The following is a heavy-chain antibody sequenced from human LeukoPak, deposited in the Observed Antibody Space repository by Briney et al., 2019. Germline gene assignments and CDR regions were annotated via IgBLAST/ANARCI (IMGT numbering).Heavy chain of an antibody. CDR3: AKNQFSSWYYFDY. V-gene: IGHV3-30*02. J-gene: IGHJ4*02. CDR1: GFTFTTYG. D-gene: IGHD2-2*01. Sequence: TGGALRLSCAASGFTFTTYGMHWVRQAPGKGLEWVAFIRYDGGDKYYADSVKGRFTISRDDSKNTLYQQMNSLRAEDTAVYYCAKNQFSSWYYFDYWGQGTLVTVSS. CDR2: IRYDGGDK.